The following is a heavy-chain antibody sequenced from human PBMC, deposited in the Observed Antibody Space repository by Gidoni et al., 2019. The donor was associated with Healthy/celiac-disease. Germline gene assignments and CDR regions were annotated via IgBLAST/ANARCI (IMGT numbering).Heavy chain of an antibody. CDR2: ICYSGST. CDR3: ASWGYCSGGSCYWEDY. J-gene: IGHJ4*02. D-gene: IGHD2-15*01. CDR1: GGSIRSISYY. V-gene: IGHV4-39*01. Sequence: QLQLQASGPGLVKPSETLSLTCTAPGGSIRSISYYWGWIRPPPGKGLEWIGSICYSGSTYYNPSLKSRVTISVDTSKNQFSLKLSSVTAADTAVYYCASWGYCSGGSCYWEDYWGQGTLVTVSS.